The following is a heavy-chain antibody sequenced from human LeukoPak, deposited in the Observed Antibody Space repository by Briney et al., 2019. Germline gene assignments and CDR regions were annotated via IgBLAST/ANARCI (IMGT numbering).Heavy chain of an antibody. CDR1: GGSISSSSYY. J-gene: IGHJ4*02. CDR2: IYYSGST. D-gene: IGHD3-22*01. CDR3: ASGTNYYDSSGYIDY. V-gene: IGHV4-39*01. Sequence: TSETLSLTCTVSGGSISSSSYYWGWIRQPPGKGLEWIGSIYYSGSTYYNPSLKSRVTISVDTSKNQFSLKLSSVTAADTAVYYCASGTNYYDSSGYIDYWGQGTLVTVSS.